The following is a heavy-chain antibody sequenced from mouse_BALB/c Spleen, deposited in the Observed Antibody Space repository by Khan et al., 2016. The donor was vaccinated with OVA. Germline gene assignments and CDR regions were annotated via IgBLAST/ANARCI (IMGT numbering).Heavy chain of an antibody. CDR2: IFPGTGTN. V-gene: IGHV1S132*01. D-gene: IGHD2-13*01. J-gene: IGHJ3*01. CDR1: GYTFTSYW. Sequence: QVQLQQSGPELVKPGASVNLSCKTSGYTFTSYWIQWVKQRPGQGLGWIGQIFPGTGTNYYNENFKGKAILTVNTSYSTAYMPLSSLTSEDSAAFFCASGYLGDYEFVYWGRGTLVTVSP. CDR3: ASGYLGDYEFVY.